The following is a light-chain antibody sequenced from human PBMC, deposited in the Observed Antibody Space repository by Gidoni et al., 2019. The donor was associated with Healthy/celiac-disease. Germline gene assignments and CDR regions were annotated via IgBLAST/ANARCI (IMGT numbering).Light chain of an antibody. J-gene: IGKJ1*01. Sequence: EIVMTQSPATLSVSPGERATLSCRASQSVSSILAWYQQNPGQAPRLLIYGASTRATGIPARFSGSGSGTEFTLTISSLQSEDFAVYYCQHRETFGQGTKVEIK. CDR3: QHRET. CDR1: QSVSSI. V-gene: IGKV3-15*01. CDR2: GAS.